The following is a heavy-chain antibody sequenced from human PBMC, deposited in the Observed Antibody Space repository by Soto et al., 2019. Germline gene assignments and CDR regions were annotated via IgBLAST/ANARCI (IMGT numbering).Heavy chain of an antibody. CDR2: IFVDSTII. D-gene: IGHD3-9*01. Sequence: PGGSLRLSCDASGFTFSSYSMVWVRQAPGKGLEWISYIFVDSTIIYYADSVKGRFTVSRDNAQNSVFLLMNSLRADDSAIYYCARDRDWAFDFWGQGALVTVSS. CDR3: ARDRDWAFDF. V-gene: IGHV3-48*04. CDR1: GFTFSSYS. J-gene: IGHJ4*02.